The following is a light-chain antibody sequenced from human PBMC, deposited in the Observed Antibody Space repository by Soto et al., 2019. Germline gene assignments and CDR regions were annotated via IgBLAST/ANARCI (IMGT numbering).Light chain of an antibody. V-gene: IGKV3-15*01. J-gene: IGKJ1*01. CDR3: QQYTDWPTT. CDR1: QSVHAT. CDR2: DAS. Sequence: ELAVALSPATLSVSQGGRATLSCRASQSVHATNAWYQQRPGQAPRLLIDDASTRATGVPARFSGGGSGTDFTLTVTSVQSEDFGIYYCQQYTDWPTTFGQGTKVDIK.